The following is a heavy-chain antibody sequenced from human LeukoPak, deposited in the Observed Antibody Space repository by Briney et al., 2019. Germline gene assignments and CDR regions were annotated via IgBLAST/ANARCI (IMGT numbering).Heavy chain of an antibody. CDR3: ARGGRYGRPKNYYYYMDV. D-gene: IGHD2-15*01. V-gene: IGHV4-34*01. CDR2: INHSGST. Sequence: SETLSLTCAVYGGSFSGYYWSWIRQPLGKGLEWIGEINHSGSTNYNPSLKSRVTISVDTSKNQFSLKLSSVTAADTAVYYCARGGRYGRPKNYYYYMDVWGKGTTVTVSS. J-gene: IGHJ6*03. CDR1: GGSFSGYY.